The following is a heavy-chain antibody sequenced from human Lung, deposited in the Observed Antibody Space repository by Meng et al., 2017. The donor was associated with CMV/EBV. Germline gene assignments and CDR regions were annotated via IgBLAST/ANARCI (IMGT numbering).Heavy chain of an antibody. V-gene: IGHV3-15*01. D-gene: IGHD6-25*01. Sequence: GGSLRLXCEASGFTFSNAWMSWVRQAPGKGLEWVGRIKSKTDGGTTDYAAPVKGRFTISRDDSKNTLYLQMNSLKTEDTAVYYCATGSYSSDDAFDIWGQGXIVTASS. CDR3: ATGSYSSDDAFDI. J-gene: IGHJ3*02. CDR1: GFTFSNAW. CDR2: IKSKTDGGTT.